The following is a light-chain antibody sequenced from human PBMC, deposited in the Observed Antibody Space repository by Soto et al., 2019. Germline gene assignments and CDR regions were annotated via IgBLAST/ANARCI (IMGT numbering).Light chain of an antibody. CDR2: YYSDSDK. CDR3: MIWRSNAGVV. Sequence: QLVLTQPPSSSASPGESARLTCTLPSDSNVGSYNIYWYQQKPGSPPRYLLYYYSDSDKGQGSGVPSRFSGSKDASDNTGILRIARLQSEDEADYYCMIWRSNAGVVFGGGTEVTVL. J-gene: IGLJ2*01. CDR1: SDSNVGSYN. V-gene: IGLV5-37*01.